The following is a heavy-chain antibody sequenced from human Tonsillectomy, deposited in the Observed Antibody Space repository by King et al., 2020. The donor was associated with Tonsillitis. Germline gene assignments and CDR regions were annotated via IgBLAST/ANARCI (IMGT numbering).Heavy chain of an antibody. Sequence: VQLVESGGGLFQPGESLRLSCAASGFSVRSNYMSWGRQAPGKGLEWGSVVYSDGSAYYADSVKGRLTISRHNSKNTLSLQMNSLRTEDTAVYYCASLDYYYYYMDVWGKGTTVTVSS. CDR1: GFSVRSNY. CDR2: VYSDGSA. J-gene: IGHJ6*03. CDR3: ASLDYYYYYMDV. V-gene: IGHV3-53*04.